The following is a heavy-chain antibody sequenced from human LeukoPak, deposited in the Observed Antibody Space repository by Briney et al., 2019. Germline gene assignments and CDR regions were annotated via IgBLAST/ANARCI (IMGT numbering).Heavy chain of an antibody. V-gene: IGHV4-34*01. J-gene: IGHJ4*02. CDR2: INHSGST. CDR3: ARERGNYVIIDY. CDR1: GGSLSGYY. D-gene: IGHD1-7*01. Sequence: PSETLSLTCAVYGGSLSGYYWSWIRQPPGKGLEWIGEINHSGSTNYNPSLKSRVTISVDTSKNQFSLKLSSVTAADTAVYYCARERGNYVIIDYWGQGTLVTVSS.